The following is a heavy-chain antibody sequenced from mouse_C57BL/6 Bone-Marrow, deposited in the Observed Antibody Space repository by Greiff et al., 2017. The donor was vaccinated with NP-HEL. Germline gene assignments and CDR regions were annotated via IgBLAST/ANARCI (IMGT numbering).Heavy chain of an antibody. CDR2: IYPGDGDT. D-gene: IGHD2-4*01. CDR1: GYAFSSSW. V-gene: IGHV1-82*01. J-gene: IGHJ1*03. Sequence: QVQLQQSGPELVKPGASVKISCKASGYAFSSSWMNWVKQRPGKGLEWIGRIYPGDGDTNYNGKFKGKATLTADKSSSTAYMQLSSLTSEDSAVYFCVLRRNWYFDVWGKGTTVTVSS. CDR3: VLRRNWYFDV.